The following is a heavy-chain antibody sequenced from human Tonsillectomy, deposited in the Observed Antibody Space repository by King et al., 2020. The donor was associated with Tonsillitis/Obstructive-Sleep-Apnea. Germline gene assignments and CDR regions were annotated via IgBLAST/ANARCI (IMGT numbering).Heavy chain of an antibody. CDR1: GFTFSSYA. J-gene: IGHJ5*02. CDR2: ISYDGSNK. CDR3: AGDTPDCSGGSCYSGWVDP. D-gene: IGHD2-15*01. V-gene: IGHV3-30*01. Sequence: VQLVESGGGVVQPGRSLRLSCAASGFTFSSYAMHWVRQAPGKGLEWVAVISYDGSNKYYADSVKGRFTISRDNSKNTLYLQMNSLRAEDTAVYYCAGDTPDCSGGSCYSGWVDPWGQGTLVTVSS.